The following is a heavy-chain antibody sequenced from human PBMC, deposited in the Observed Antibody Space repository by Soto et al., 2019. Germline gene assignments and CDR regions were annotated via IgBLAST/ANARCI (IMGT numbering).Heavy chain of an antibody. Sequence: PSETLSLTCSVSGGSISSGSYYWGWIRQPPGKGLEWIASTHYSGTRYYNPSLRSRVSISVDTSKSQFSLKLSSVTAADTAVYYCARDTGIAARPADYWGQGALVTVSS. CDR2: THYSGTR. CDR3: ARDTGIAARPADY. CDR1: GGSISSGSYY. D-gene: IGHD6-6*01. V-gene: IGHV4-39*02. J-gene: IGHJ4*02.